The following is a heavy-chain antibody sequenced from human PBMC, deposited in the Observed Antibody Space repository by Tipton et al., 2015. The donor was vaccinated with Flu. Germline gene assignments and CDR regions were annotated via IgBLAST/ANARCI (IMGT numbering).Heavy chain of an antibody. Sequence: TLSLTCTVSSGSIRSTNYFCAWIRQPPGKRLELIGSIYPSGTTYYNPSLWSRVSMSIDTSKNQFSLSLTSVTAADTAVYYCARQVATIQGAQYYYMDVWGKGTTVTVSS. CDR1: SGSIRSTNYF. V-gene: IGHV4-39*01. CDR2: IYPSGTT. J-gene: IGHJ6*03. D-gene: IGHD5-12*01. CDR3: ARQVATIQGAQYYYMDV.